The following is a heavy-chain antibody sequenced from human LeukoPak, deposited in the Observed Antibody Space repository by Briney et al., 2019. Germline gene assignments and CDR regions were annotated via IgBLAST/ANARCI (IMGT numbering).Heavy chain of an antibody. D-gene: IGHD6-13*01. CDR3: ARRWNGYSSSGMIDAFDI. CDR1: GYSFTSYW. J-gene: IGHJ3*02. CDR2: IYPGDSDT. V-gene: IGHV5-51*01. Sequence: GESLKISCKGSGYSFTSYWIGWVRQMPGKGLEWMGIIYPGDSDTRYSPSFQGQVTISADKSISTAYLQWSSLKASDTAMYYCARRWNGYSSSGMIDAFDIWGQGTMVTVSS.